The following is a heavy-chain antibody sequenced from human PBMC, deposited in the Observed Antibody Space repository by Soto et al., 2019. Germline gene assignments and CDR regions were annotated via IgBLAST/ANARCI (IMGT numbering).Heavy chain of an antibody. J-gene: IGHJ4*02. Sequence: QVQLQQWGAGLLKPSETLSLTCAVYGRSFSGYYWRWIRQPPGKGLEWIGEINHSGSTNYNPSSKSRVTMSVDTSKNQFSLKLSSVTAADTAVYYCAGDLHDGDFGAARYWGQGTLVTVSS. CDR1: GRSFSGYY. CDR2: INHSGST. CDR3: AGDLHDGDFGAARY. V-gene: IGHV4-34*02. D-gene: IGHD4-17*01.